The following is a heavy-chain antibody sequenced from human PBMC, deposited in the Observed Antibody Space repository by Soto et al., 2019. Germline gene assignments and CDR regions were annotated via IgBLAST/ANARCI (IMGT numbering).Heavy chain of an antibody. CDR3: AKVSSGLASWFDH. Sequence: QVRLVESGGGVVRPGRSLRLSCAASGFTFSNYGMYWVRQAPGKGLESVAGISYDGSDKYNADSVKGRCTISRDNSKNTVYLQLNSLRSEATAVYYCAKVSSGLASWFDHWGQGTLVTVSS. CDR1: GFTFSNYG. J-gene: IGHJ5*02. CDR2: ISYDGSDK. V-gene: IGHV3-30*18. D-gene: IGHD6-25*01.